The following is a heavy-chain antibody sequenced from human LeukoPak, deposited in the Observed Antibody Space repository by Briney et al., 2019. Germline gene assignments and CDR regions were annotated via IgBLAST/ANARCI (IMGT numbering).Heavy chain of an antibody. Sequence: SETLSLTCAVYGGSFSGYYWSWIRQPPGKGLEWIGEINHSGSTNYNPSLKSRVTISVDTSKNQFSLKLSSVTAADTAVYYCARGGPDIVVVPAARLHYYYGMDVWGKGTTVTVCS. J-gene: IGHJ6*04. V-gene: IGHV4-34*01. D-gene: IGHD2-2*01. CDR1: GGSFSGYY. CDR2: INHSGST. CDR3: ARGGPDIVVVPAARLHYYYGMDV.